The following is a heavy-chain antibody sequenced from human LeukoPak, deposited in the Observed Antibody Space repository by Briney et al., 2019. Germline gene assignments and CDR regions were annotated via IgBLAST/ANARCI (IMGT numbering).Heavy chain of an antibody. J-gene: IGHJ4*02. Sequence: GGSLRLSCAASGFTFSSYSMNWVRQAPGKGLEWVSSISSSSSYIYYADSVKGRFTISRDNAKNSLYLQMNSLRAEDTAVYYCARDYYGSGTHTLALDYWGQGTLVTVSS. D-gene: IGHD3-10*01. V-gene: IGHV3-21*01. CDR3: ARDYYGSGTHTLALDY. CDR2: ISSSSSYI. CDR1: GFTFSSYS.